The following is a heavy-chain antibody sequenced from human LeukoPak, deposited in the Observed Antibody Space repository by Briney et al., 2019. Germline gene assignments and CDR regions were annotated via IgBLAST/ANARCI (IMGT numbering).Heavy chain of an antibody. CDR3: ARDLIVGTTIRYYFDY. Sequence: GGSLRLSCAASRFTFSNYVMHWVRQAPGKGLEWVAVISYDGSDKYYADSVKGRFTISRDNAKNSLYLQMNSLRAEDTAVYYCARDLIVGTTIRYYFDYWGQETLVTVSS. J-gene: IGHJ4*02. CDR2: ISYDGSDK. D-gene: IGHD1-26*01. V-gene: IGHV3-30*03. CDR1: RFTFSNYV.